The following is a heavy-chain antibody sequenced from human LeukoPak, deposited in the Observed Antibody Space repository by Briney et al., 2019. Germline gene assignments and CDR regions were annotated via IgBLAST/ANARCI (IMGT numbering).Heavy chain of an antibody. J-gene: IGHJ5*02. CDR1: GFTFSSYA. Sequence: GGSLRLSCAASGFTFSSYAMSWVRQAPGKGLEWVSAISGSGGSTYYADSMKGRFTISRDNSKNTLYLQMNSLRAEDTAVYYCAKDRVVRGVSWFDPWGQGTLVTVSS. D-gene: IGHD3-10*01. CDR2: ISGSGGST. V-gene: IGHV3-23*01. CDR3: AKDRVVRGVSWFDP.